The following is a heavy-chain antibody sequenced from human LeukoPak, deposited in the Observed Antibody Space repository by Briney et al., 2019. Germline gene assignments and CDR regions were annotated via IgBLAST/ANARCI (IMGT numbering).Heavy chain of an antibody. CDR3: AKDRLRVVATSFDY. V-gene: IGHV3-23*01. J-gene: IGHJ4*02. CDR2: ISGSGGST. Sequence: PGGSLRLSCAASGFTFSSYAMSWVRQAPGRGLEWVSAISGSGGSTYYADSVKGRFTISRDNSKNTLYLQMNSLRAEDTAVYYCAKDRLRVVATSFDYWGQGTLVTVSS. CDR1: GFTFSSYA. D-gene: IGHD5-12*01.